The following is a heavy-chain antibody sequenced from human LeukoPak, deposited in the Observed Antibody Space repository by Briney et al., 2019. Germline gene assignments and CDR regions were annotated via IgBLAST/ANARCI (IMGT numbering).Heavy chain of an antibody. CDR2: IRSTANGYAT. CDR3: TGNYYGSGSYADFDY. Sequence: GGSLRLSCAASGFTFSGSALHWVRQASGKGLEWVGRIRSTANGYATAYAASVKGRFTISRDDSKNTAYLQMDSLKTEDTTVYYCTGNYYGSGSYADFDYWGQGTLVTVSS. D-gene: IGHD3-10*01. V-gene: IGHV3-73*01. J-gene: IGHJ4*02. CDR1: GFTFSGSA.